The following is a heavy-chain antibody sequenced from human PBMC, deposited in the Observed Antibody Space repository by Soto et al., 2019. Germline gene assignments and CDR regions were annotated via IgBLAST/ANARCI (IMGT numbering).Heavy chain of an antibody. D-gene: IGHD3-10*01. CDR1: GFTFSSYA. Sequence: GGSLRLSCAASGFTFSSYAMHWVRQAPGKGLEWVAVISYDGSNKYYADSVKGRFTISRDNSKNTLYLQMNSLGAEDTAVYYCAREGYYGSGSYYIGGYYGMDVWGQGTTVTVSS. CDR2: ISYDGSNK. V-gene: IGHV3-30-3*01. J-gene: IGHJ6*02. CDR3: AREGYYGSGSYYIGGYYGMDV.